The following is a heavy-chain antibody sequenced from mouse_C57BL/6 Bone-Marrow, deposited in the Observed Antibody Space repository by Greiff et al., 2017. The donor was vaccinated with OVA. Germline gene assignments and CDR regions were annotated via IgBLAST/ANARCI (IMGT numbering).Heavy chain of an antibody. D-gene: IGHD1-1*01. Sequence: QVHVKQPGAELVKPGASVKVSCKASGYTFTSYWMHWVKQRPGQGLEWIGRIHPSDSDTNYNQKFKGKATLTVDKSSSTAYMQLSSRTSEDSAVYYCAGSSYNAMDYWGQGTSVTVSS. J-gene: IGHJ4*01. CDR3: AGSSYNAMDY. CDR1: GYTFTSYW. V-gene: IGHV1-74*01. CDR2: IHPSDSDT.